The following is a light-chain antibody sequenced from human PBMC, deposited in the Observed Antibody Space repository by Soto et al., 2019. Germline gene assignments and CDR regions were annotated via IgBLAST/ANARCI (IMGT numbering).Light chain of an antibody. CDR1: SSDVGGYNY. J-gene: IGLJ2*01. CDR3: SSYTSSSTLVV. Sequence: QSALTQPASVSGSPGQSITISCTGTSSDVGGYNYVSWYQQHPGKAPKLMIYDVSNRPSGVSNRFSGSKSGNTASLTISWLQDEEEDAYYCSSYTSSSTLVVFGGGTKLTVL. CDR2: DVS. V-gene: IGLV2-14*01.